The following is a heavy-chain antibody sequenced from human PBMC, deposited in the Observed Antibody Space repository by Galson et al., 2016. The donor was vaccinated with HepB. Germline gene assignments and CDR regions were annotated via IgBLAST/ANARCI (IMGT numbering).Heavy chain of an antibody. CDR3: ATVPILGAVARYLYY. Sequence: SLRLSCAASGFTFSHYVMAWVRQAPRKGLEWVSSISSSSSYLYYADSVKGRFSISRDNAKKSLFLQMNSLRVEDTAVYYCATVPILGAVARYLYYWGQGTLVTVSS. CDR2: ISSSSSYL. D-gene: IGHD3-3*01. CDR1: GFTFSHYV. V-gene: IGHV3-21*01. J-gene: IGHJ4*02.